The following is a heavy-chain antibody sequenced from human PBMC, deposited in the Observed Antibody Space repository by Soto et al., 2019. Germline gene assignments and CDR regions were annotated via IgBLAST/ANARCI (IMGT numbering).Heavy chain of an antibody. Sequence: SETLSLTCAVSGYSISSGYYWGWIRQPPGKGLEWIGSIYHDGSTYYNPSLKSRVTMSVDTSKNHFSLRLTSVTAADTAVYYCARDLWVEPELYYYGMDVWGQGTTVTVSS. CDR3: ARDLWVEPELYYYGMDV. D-gene: IGHD1-1*01. V-gene: IGHV4-38-2*02. CDR1: GYSISSGYY. J-gene: IGHJ6*02. CDR2: IYHDGST.